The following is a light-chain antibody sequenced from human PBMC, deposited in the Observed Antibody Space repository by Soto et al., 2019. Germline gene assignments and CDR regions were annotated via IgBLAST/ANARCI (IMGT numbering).Light chain of an antibody. CDR1: QSVSPG. J-gene: IGKJ5*01. Sequence: DIQMTQSPSILSASVGDRVTITCRASQSVSPGLAWYQQKLGKAPKVLIYDASSLESGVPSRFSGSGSGTDFTLTISRLEPEDFAVYYCQQYGSSPITFGQGTRLEIK. V-gene: IGKV1-5*01. CDR2: DAS. CDR3: QQYGSSPIT.